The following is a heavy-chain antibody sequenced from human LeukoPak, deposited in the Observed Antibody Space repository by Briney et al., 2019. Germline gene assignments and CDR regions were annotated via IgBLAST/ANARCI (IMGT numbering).Heavy chain of an antibody. CDR2: ISGSGGST. V-gene: IGHV3-23*01. Sequence: GGSLRLSCAASGFTFSSYAMSWVRQAPGKGLEWVCAISGSGGSTYFADSVKGRFTISRDNSKNTLYLQMNSLRAEDTAVYYCAKQPFWSAYSGAFDIWGLGTVVTVSS. D-gene: IGHD3-3*02. J-gene: IGHJ3*02. CDR1: GFTFSSYA. CDR3: AKQPFWSAYSGAFDI.